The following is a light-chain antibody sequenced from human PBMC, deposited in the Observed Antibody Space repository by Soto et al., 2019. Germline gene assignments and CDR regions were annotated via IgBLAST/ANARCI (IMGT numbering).Light chain of an antibody. V-gene: IGKV1-33*01. CDR3: QQYDNVGIT. Sequence: IQMTQSPSSLSGSLGDGVTIXCRASHDISTHLNWYQQMPGKAPKLLIYETSNVQTGVPSRFSGHGSGTDFVFTISSLQPEDIGTYYCQQYDNVGITFGQGTRLEIK. J-gene: IGKJ5*01. CDR1: HDISTH. CDR2: ETS.